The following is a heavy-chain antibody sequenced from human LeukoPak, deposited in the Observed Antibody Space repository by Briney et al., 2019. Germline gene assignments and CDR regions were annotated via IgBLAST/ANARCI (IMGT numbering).Heavy chain of an antibody. D-gene: IGHD2-2*01. V-gene: IGHV3-23*01. CDR1: GFTFSSYA. J-gene: IGHJ4*02. CDR3: ARTPQKFCSSTTCYPDY. CDR2: ISGNGDTT. Sequence: GGSLRLSCAASGFTFSSYAMSWVRLAPGKGLEWVSTISGNGDTTYYADSVRGRFTISRDSSKNTLYLQMNSLRAENTAVYYCARTPQKFCSSTTCYPDYWGQGTLVTVSS.